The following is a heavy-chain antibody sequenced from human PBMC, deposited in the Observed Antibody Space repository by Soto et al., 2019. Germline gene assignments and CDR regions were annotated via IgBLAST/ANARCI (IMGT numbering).Heavy chain of an antibody. D-gene: IGHD6-19*01. CDR3: AKDQGLYSSGPLDY. Sequence: GGSLRLSCAASGFTFSSYGMHWVRQAPGKGLEWVAVISYDGSNKYYADSVKGRFTNSRDNSKNTLYLKMNSLRAEDTAMYYCAKDQGLYSSGPLDYWGQGTLVTVS. J-gene: IGHJ4*02. CDR2: ISYDGSNK. CDR1: GFTFSSYG. V-gene: IGHV3-30*18.